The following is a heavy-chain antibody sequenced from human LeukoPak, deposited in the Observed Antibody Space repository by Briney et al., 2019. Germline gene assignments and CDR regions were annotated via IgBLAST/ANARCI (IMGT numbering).Heavy chain of an antibody. D-gene: IGHD4-17*01. V-gene: IGHV4-4*07. CDR3: ARGGGPYGDYLSRDWFDP. J-gene: IGHJ5*02. Sequence: SSETLSLICTVSGGSISSYYWSWIRQPAGKGLEWSGRIYTSGSTNYNRALKSRVTMSVDTSKNQFSLKLSCVTAADTAVYYCARGGGPYGDYLSRDWFDPWGQGTLVTVSS. CDR1: GGSISSYY. CDR2: IYTSGST.